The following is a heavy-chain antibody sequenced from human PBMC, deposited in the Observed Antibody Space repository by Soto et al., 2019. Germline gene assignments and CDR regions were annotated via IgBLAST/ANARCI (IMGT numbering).Heavy chain of an antibody. V-gene: IGHV1-2*04. CDR3: ARGVICSGGSCDEVGDAFDI. J-gene: IGHJ3*02. CDR2: TSPYSGST. D-gene: IGHD2-15*01. Sequence: ASVKVSRKASGYTFTSYGISWVRQAPGQGLERLGWTSPYSGSTNYAQKFQGWVTMTRDTSISTAYMELSRLRSDDTAVYYCARGVICSGGSCDEVGDAFDIWGQGTMVTV. CDR1: GYTFTSYG.